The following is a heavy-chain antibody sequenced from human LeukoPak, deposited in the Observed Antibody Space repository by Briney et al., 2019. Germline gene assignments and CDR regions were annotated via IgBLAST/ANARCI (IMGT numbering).Heavy chain of an antibody. V-gene: IGHV3-7*04. D-gene: IGHD3-9*01. CDR2: IKQDGSEK. CDR3: ARDKLRYFDWLPLGAFDI. J-gene: IGHJ3*02. Sequence: GGSLRLSCAASGFTFSSYWMSWVRQAPRKRLQSVANIKQDGSEKYYVDSVKGRFTISRDNAKNSLYLQMNSLRAEDTAVYYCARDKLRYFDWLPLGAFDIWGQGTMVTVSS. CDR1: GFTFSSYW.